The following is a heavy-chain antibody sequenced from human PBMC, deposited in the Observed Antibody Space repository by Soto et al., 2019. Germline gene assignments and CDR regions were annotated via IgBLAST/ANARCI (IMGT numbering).Heavy chain of an antibody. V-gene: IGHV2-5*02. Sequence: QITLKESGPTLVQPTQTLTLTCTFSGFSLSSTRMAVGWLRQPPGKAPERLALIYWDDDKRYTPFLKSRLTIANDTFTDQVVLTQSNMYPVDTARYYCAHIVVAGLGYYFDYWGHGTLVTVSS. CDR1: GFSLSSTRMA. CDR2: IYWDDDK. J-gene: IGHJ4*01. CDR3: AHIVVAGLGYYFDY. D-gene: IGHD6-19*01.